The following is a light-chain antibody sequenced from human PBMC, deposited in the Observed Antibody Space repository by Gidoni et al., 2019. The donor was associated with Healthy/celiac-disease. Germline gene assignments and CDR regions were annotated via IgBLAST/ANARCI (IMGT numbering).Light chain of an antibody. CDR2: SNN. CDR1: SSNI. J-gene: IGLJ1*01. Sequence: QSVLTQPPSASGTPGQRVTISCSGSSSNIYSNNQRPSGVPDRFSGSKSGTSASLAISGLQSEDEADYYCAAWDDSLKVYVFGTGTKVTVL. V-gene: IGLV1-44*01. CDR3: AAWDDSLKVYV.